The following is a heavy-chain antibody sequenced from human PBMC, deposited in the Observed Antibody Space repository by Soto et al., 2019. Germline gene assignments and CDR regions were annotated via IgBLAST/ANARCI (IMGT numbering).Heavy chain of an antibody. CDR1: GFTFSRYS. Sequence: EVQLVESGGGLVKPGGSLRLSCAASGFTFSRYSMSWVRQAPGKGLEWVSSISSSTYISYADSVKGRFTISRDNAKKSVYLQMNTLRAADTAVYYCAREVDEYSNYRGFDPWGQGTLVTVSS. D-gene: IGHD4-4*01. CDR3: AREVDEYSNYRGFDP. V-gene: IGHV3-21*01. CDR2: ISSSTYI. J-gene: IGHJ5*02.